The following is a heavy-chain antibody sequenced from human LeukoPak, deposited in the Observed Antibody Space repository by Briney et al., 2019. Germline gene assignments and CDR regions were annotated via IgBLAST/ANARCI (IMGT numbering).Heavy chain of an antibody. CDR1: GGSISSYY. D-gene: IGHD6-6*01. V-gene: IGHV4-4*09. CDR2: IYTSGST. J-gene: IGHJ6*03. CDR3: ARVRGSSAYYYYYYMDV. Sequence: SETLSLTCAVSGGSISSYYWSWIRQPPGKGLEWTGCIYTSGSTNYNPSLKSRVTISVDTSKNQFSLKLSSVTAADTAVYYCARVRGSSAYYYYYYMDVWGKGTTVTVSS.